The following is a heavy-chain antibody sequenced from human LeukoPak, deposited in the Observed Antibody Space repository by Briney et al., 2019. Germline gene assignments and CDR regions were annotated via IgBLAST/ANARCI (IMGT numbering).Heavy chain of an antibody. CDR2: ISYDGSNK. V-gene: IGHV3-30*04. CDR1: GFTFINYA. J-gene: IGHJ4*02. D-gene: IGHD4-17*01. CDR3: ASSAVTTEDTVDC. Sequence: PGGSLRLSCAASGFTFINYAMHWVRQAPGKGLEWVAVISYDGSNKYYADSLQGRFTISRDNSKNTLYLQMNSLSSEDTAVYYGASSAVTTEDTVDCWGQGTLVTVSS.